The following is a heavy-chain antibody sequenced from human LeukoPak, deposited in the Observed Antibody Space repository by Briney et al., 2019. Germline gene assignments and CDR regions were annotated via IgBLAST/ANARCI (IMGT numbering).Heavy chain of an antibody. J-gene: IGHJ5*02. CDR2: TRNHGTSK. CDR3: AIRISGAYSSLIDL. Sequence: GGSLRLSCAASGFTFSTYGMHWVRQAPGKWLDLVAFTRNHGTSKYYADSAKGRFTVPRDNSKNTVYLQMNSLRPDDTAVHYSAIRISGAYSSLIDLWRQGTLVTVSS. D-gene: IGHD1-26*01. V-gene: IGHV3-30*02. CDR1: GFTFSTYG.